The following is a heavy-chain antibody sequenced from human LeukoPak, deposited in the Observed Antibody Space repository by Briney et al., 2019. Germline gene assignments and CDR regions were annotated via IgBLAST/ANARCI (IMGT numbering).Heavy chain of an antibody. CDR3: TTAKVDYRIMDV. D-gene: IGHD4-11*01. CDR1: GFTFSGVW. Sequence: GGSLRLSCAASGFTFSGVWMNWVRQTPGKGLEMVARIKKMTEGGTTDYAALAIGRITISREDSKNTLYLQMNSLESEDTGVYYCTTAKVDYRIMDVWGQGTTVTVSS. V-gene: IGHV3-15*01. J-gene: IGHJ6*02. CDR2: IKKMTEGGTT.